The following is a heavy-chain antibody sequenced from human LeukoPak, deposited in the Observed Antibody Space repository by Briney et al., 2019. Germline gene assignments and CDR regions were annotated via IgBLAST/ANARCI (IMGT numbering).Heavy chain of an antibody. CDR2: ISAYNGNT. CDR3: ARDMIAVRPNWFDP. Sequence: ASVTVSCKASGYSFTTYGISWVRQALGQGLEWTGWISAYNGNTNYAQKLQGRVTMTTDTSTSTAYMELRSLRSDDTAVYYCARDMIAVRPNWFDPWGQGTLVTVSS. V-gene: IGHV1-18*01. J-gene: IGHJ5*02. CDR1: GYSFTTYG. D-gene: IGHD6-6*01.